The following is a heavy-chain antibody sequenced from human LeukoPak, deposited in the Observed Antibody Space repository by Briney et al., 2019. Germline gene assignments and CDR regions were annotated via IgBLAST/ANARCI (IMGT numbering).Heavy chain of an antibody. J-gene: IGHJ6*02. CDR1: GYTFNNYG. CDR2: ISAYNGNT. Sequence: ASVKVSCEASGYTFNNYGISWVRQAPGQGLEWMGWISAYNGNTNYAQKFQDRVTMTTDTSTSTAFMELRSLSSDDTAVFYCARSGSHYFYHYGLDVWGQGTTVIVSS. D-gene: IGHD1-26*01. V-gene: IGHV1-18*01. CDR3: ARSGSHYFYHYGLDV.